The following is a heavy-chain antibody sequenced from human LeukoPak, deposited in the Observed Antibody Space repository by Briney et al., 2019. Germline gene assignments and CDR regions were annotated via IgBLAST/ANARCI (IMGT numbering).Heavy chain of an antibody. CDR1: GFTFSSYW. V-gene: IGHV3-7*01. CDR2: IKQDGSEK. D-gene: IGHD1-1*01. J-gene: IGHJ6*02. CDR3: ARDWKADYYYYGMDV. Sequence: GGSLRLSCAASGFTFSSYWMSWVRQAPGKGLEWVANIKQDGSEKHYVDSVKGRFTISRDNAKNSLYLQMNSLRAEDTAVYYCARDWKADYYYYGMDVWGQGTTVTVSS.